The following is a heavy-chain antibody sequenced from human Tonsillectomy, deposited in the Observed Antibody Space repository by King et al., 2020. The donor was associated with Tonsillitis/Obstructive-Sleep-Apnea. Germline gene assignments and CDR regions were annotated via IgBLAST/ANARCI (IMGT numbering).Heavy chain of an antibody. V-gene: IGHV1-69*01. CDR3: ARDSGATVVTTYYYYYYYMDV. CDR1: GGTFSSYA. Sequence: QLVQSGAEVKKPGSSVKVSCKASGGTFSSYAISWVRQAPGQGLEWMGGIIPIFGTANYAQKFQGRVTITADESTSRAYMELRSLRSEDTAVYYCARDSGATVVTTYYYYYYYMDVWGKGTTVTVSS. CDR2: IIPIFGTA. D-gene: IGHD4-23*01. J-gene: IGHJ6*03.